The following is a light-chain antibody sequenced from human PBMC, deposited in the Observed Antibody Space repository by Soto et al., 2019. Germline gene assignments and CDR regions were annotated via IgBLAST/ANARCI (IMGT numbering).Light chain of an antibody. J-gene: IGLJ2*01. CDR3: AAWDDSLSGQV. V-gene: IGLV1-47*01. CDR1: SSNIGSNY. CDR2: RNN. Sequence: QSVLTQPPSASGTPGQRVTISCSGSSSNIGSNYVYWYQQLPGTAPKLLIYRNNQRPSGVPDRFSGYKSGTSASLAISGLRSEDEADYYCAAWDDSLSGQVFGGGNKLPVL.